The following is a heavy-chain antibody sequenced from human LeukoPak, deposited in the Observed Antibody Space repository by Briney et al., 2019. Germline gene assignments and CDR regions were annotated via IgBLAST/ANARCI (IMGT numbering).Heavy chain of an antibody. Sequence: SETLSLTCTVSGGSISSGGYYWSWIRQHPGKGLEWIGYIYYGGSTYYNPSLKSRVTISVDTSKNQFSLKLSSVTAADTAVYYCARTVRFLEWFRYYYYYYGMDVWGQGTTVTVSS. J-gene: IGHJ6*02. CDR3: ARTVRFLEWFRYYYYYYGMDV. CDR2: IYYGGST. D-gene: IGHD3-3*01. CDR1: GGSISSGGYY. V-gene: IGHV4-31*03.